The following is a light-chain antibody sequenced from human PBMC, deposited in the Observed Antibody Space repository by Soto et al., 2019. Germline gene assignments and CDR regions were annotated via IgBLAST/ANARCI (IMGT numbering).Light chain of an antibody. CDR2: EVS. CDR3: SSYTSSSTI. J-gene: IGLJ1*01. CDR1: SSDVGSYNY. Sequence: SVLTQPASVSGSPGQSITISCTGTSSDVGSYNYVSWYQQHPGKAPKLMIYEVSDRPSGISSRFSGSKSGNTASLTISGLQTEDEADYYCSSYTSSSTIFGTGTKVTVL. V-gene: IGLV2-14*01.